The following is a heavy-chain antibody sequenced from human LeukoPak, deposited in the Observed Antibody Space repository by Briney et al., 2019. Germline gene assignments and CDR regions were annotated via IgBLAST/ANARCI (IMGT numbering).Heavy chain of an antibody. CDR3: AREEMTSGYYFDY. CDR2: IYYSGTT. V-gene: IGHV4-59*01. Sequence: SETLSLTCTLSGGSINNYYWSWIRQPPGKGLEWIGYIYYSGTTNYNPSLKSRVTISVDTSKNHFYLKLTSVTAADTAVYYCAREEMTSGYYFDYWGQGTLVTVSP. CDR1: GGSINNYY. D-gene: IGHD5-24*01. J-gene: IGHJ4*02.